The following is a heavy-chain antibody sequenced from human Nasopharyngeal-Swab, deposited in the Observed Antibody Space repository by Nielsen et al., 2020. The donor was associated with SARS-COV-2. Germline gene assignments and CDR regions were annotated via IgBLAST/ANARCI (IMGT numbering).Heavy chain of an antibody. D-gene: IGHD6-13*01. V-gene: IGHV4-34*01. J-gene: IGHJ4*02. CDR3: ARLFPVDLGIAAAGSRFDY. Sequence: WIRQPPGKGLEWIGEINHSGSTNYNPSLKSRVTISVDTSKNQFSLKLSSVTAADTAMYYCARLFPVDLGIAAAGSRFDYWGQGTLVTVSS. CDR2: INHSGST.